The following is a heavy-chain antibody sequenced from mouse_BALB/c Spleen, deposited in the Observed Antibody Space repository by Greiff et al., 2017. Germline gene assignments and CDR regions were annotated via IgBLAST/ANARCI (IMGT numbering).Heavy chain of an antibody. D-gene: IGHD1-1*01. J-gene: IGHJ4*01. Sequence: EVKLMESGGGLVKPGGSLKLSCAASGFTFSSFGMHWVRQAPEKGLEWVAYISSGSSTIYYADTVKGRFTISRDNPKNTLFLQMTSLRSEDTAMYYCAREAVVAPYAMDYWGQGTSVTVSS. CDR2: ISSGSSTI. V-gene: IGHV5-17*02. CDR1: GFTFSSFG. CDR3: AREAVVAPYAMDY.